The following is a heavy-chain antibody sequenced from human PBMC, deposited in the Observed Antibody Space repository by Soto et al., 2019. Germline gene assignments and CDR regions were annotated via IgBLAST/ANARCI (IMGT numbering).Heavy chain of an antibody. CDR1: GFTFSMYG. D-gene: IGHD2-21*01. V-gene: IGHV3-30*03. J-gene: IGHJ4*02. CDR2: IYSDGSHQ. CDR3: ARDRRVIPDADMDY. Sequence: QVQLVESGGGVDQPGSSLRLSCEASGFTFSMYGMHWVRQAPGKGLEWVGVIYSDGSHQYYGDSVKGRFTISRDNSNKMVYLQMTGLRLDDSALYYCARDRRVIPDADMDYWGQGVLVTVSS.